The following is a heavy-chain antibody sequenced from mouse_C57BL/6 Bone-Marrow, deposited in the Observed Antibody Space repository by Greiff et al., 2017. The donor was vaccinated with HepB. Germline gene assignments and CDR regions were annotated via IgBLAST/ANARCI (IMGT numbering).Heavy chain of an antibody. CDR2: ICSGGST. CDR3: ASGRNFAY. CDR1: GFSFTSYG. J-gene: IGHJ3*01. V-gene: IGHV2-2*01. Sequence: QVQLKESGPGLVQPSQTLSITCTVSGFSFTSYGVHWVRQSPGKGLEWLGVICSGGSTDYNAAFISRLSISKDNSKSQVFFKMNSLQADDTAIYYCASGRNFAYWGQGTLVTVSA.